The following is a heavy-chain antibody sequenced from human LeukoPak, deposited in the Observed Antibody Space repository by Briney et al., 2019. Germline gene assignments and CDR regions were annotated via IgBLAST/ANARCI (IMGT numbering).Heavy chain of an antibody. CDR2: ISGSGGST. CDR1: GFTFSSYA. V-gene: IGHV3-23*01. D-gene: IGHD2-2*01. CDR3: AKDLVRYCSSTSCYQFDY. J-gene: IGHJ4*02. Sequence: GGSLRLSCAASGFTFSSYAMSWVRQAPGKGLEWVSAISGSGGSTYYADSVKGRFTISRDNSKNTLYLQVNSLRAEDTAVYYCAKDLVRYCSSTSCYQFDYWGQGTLVTVSS.